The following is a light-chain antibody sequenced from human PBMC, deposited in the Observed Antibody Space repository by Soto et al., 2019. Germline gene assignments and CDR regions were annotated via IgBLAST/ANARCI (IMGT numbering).Light chain of an antibody. J-gene: IGKJ1*01. CDR2: GAS. Sequence: EIVLTQSPGTLSLSPGERATLSCKAIQRVSSTFLAWYQRKPGQAPRLLIYGASYRATDIPYRFSGSGSGTDFTLTITRLEPEDFAVYYCQQYGTSPPTFGQGTKVEI. CDR1: QRVSSTF. V-gene: IGKV3-20*01. CDR3: QQYGTSPPT.